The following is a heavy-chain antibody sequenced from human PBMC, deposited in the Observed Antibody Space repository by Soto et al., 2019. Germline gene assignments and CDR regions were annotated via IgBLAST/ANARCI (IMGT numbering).Heavy chain of an antibody. D-gene: IGHD1-7*01. V-gene: IGHV3-23*01. CDR3: AKVGHNWNWEV. CDR1: GFGFAFSSFA. J-gene: IGHJ6*02. Sequence: GGSLRLSCAASGFGFAFSSFAMSWVRQAPGKGLEWVASIDGTSGANTFYADSAKGRLTISRDNSKKTLFLQMYSLRADDTATYYCAKVGHNWNWEVWGRGTTVTVSS. CDR2: IDGTSGANT.